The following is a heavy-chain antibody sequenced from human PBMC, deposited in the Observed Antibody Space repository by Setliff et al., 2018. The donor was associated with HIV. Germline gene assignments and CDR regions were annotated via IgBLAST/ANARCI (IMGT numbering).Heavy chain of an antibody. CDR1: GGSITSSTYY. Sequence: SETLSLTCTVSGGSITSSTYYWGWIRQPPGKGLEWIGTVHYTGNTYHNPSLKSRVTISVEVSKNQISLKLTAVTAAGSAVYYCAREADGIDFWGQGTLVTVSS. J-gene: IGHJ4*02. D-gene: IGHD2-15*01. CDR3: AREADGIDF. CDR2: VHYTGNT. V-gene: IGHV4-39*02.